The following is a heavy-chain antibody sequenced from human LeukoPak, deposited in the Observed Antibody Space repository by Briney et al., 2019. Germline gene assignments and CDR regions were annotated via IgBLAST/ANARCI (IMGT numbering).Heavy chain of an antibody. Sequence: GGSLRLSCAASGFTFSNAWMSWVRQAPGKGLEWVCRIKSRTDGGTTDYAVPVKGRFTISRDESKNTLYLQMNSLKTADTAVYYCTTDGFDCGDPWGWFDPWGQGTLVTVSS. D-gene: IGHD4-17*01. J-gene: IGHJ5*02. CDR1: GFTFSNAW. CDR2: IKSRTDGGTT. CDR3: TTDGFDCGDPWGWFDP. V-gene: IGHV3-15*01.